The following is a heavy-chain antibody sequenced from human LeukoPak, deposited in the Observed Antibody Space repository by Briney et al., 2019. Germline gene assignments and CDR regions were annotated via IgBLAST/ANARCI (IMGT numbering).Heavy chain of an antibody. D-gene: IGHD2-21*02. Sequence: SVKVSCKASGGTFSSYAISWVRQAPGQGLEWMGGIIPIFGTANYAQKFQGRVTITTDESTSTDYMELSSLRSEDTAVYYCARGNCGGDCYPYYYYYMDVWGKGTTVTVSS. J-gene: IGHJ6*03. CDR2: IIPIFGTA. CDR3: ARGNCGGDCYPYYYYYMDV. V-gene: IGHV1-69*05. CDR1: GGTFSSYA.